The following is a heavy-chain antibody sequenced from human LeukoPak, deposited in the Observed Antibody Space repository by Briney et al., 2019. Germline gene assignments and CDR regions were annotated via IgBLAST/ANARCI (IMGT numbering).Heavy chain of an antibody. CDR1: GFTFSSYW. V-gene: IGHV3-74*01. J-gene: IGHJ4*02. CDR2: INTDGSST. CDR3: ARARIQLWFDY. Sequence: GRSLRLSCAASGFTFSSYWMHWVRQAPGKGLVWVSRINTDGSSTSYADSVKGRFTISRDNAKNTLYLQMNSLRAEDTAVYYCARARIQLWFDYWGQGTLVTVSS. D-gene: IGHD5-18*01.